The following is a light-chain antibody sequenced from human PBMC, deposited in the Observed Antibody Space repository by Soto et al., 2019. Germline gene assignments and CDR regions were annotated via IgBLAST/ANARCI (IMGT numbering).Light chain of an antibody. J-gene: IGKJ4*01. CDR1: QSVGTY. Sequence: EIVMTQSPATLSVPPGERATLSCRASQSVGTYLAWYQQKPGQAPRLLIFGASTRATGIPARFSGGGSGSEFTLTISGLQSEDFAVYSCQQYNNWPLVTFGGGTKVEIK. CDR2: GAS. V-gene: IGKV3-15*01. CDR3: QQYNNWPLVT.